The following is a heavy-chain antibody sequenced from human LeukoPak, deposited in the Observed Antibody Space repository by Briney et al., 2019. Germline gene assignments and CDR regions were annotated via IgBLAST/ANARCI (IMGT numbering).Heavy chain of an antibody. CDR2: INAGNGNT. J-gene: IGHJ4*02. D-gene: IGHD5-24*01. CDR3: AREIDRDDYNRFFDY. V-gene: IGHV1-3*01. CDR1: GYSFSTYT. Sequence: ASVKVSCKASGYSFSTYTMNWVRQAPGQRLEWMGWINAGNGNTKYSQKFQGGVTITRDTSASTAYMEMRSLRSEDTAVYYCAREIDRDDYNRFFDYWGQGTLVNVSS.